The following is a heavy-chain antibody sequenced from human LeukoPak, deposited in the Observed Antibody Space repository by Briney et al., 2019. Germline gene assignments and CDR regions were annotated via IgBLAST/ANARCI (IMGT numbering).Heavy chain of an antibody. Sequence: ASVKVSCKASGYTFTNYYMHWVRQAPGQGLEWMGIINPSGGGTSYAQKFQGRVTMTRDMSTSTVYMELSSLRSEDTAVYYCARAGGRKSYCYYMDVWGKGTTVTVSS. J-gene: IGHJ6*03. CDR3: ARAGGRKSYCYYMDV. V-gene: IGHV1-46*01. CDR2: INPSGGGT. CDR1: GYTFTNYY. D-gene: IGHD2-15*01.